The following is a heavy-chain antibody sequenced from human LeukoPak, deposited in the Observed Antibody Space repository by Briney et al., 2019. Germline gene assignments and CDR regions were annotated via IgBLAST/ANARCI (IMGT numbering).Heavy chain of an antibody. V-gene: IGHV1-2*02. Sequence: ASVKVSCKASGYTFTGYCMHWVRQAPGQGLEWMGWINPNSGGTNYAQKFQGRVTMTRDTSISTAYMELGRLRSDDTAVYYCARSITVTNAFDIWGQGTMVTVSS. CDR1: GYTFTGYC. J-gene: IGHJ3*02. CDR2: INPNSGGT. D-gene: IGHD4-17*01. CDR3: ARSITVTNAFDI.